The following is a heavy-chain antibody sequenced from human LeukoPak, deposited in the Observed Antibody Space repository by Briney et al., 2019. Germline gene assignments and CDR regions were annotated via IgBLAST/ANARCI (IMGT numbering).Heavy chain of an antibody. CDR3: GVVY. CDR1: GFTFSRYW. V-gene: IGHV3-7*01. J-gene: IGHJ4*02. CDR2: IREDGSEK. Sequence: GGSLRLSCAASGFTFSRYWMNWVRQAPGKGLEWVAIIREDGSEKYYVDSVKGRFTISRDNTKNLLYLEMSSLRAEDTAVYYCGVVYWGQGTLVTVSS.